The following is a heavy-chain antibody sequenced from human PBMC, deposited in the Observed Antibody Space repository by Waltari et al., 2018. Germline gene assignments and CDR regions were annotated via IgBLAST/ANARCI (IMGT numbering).Heavy chain of an antibody. D-gene: IGHD3-10*01. CDR1: GDTFTDNY. V-gene: IGHV1-69-2*01. J-gene: IGHJ3*01. CDR3: AAALGGGISASRPFHF. Sequence: EVQLLQSGAEVKKPGTPVKISCKVSGDTFTDNYIHWIQQAPGKGLQWMGLLDPEDGQAVYAEKFQGRVTMTADTSIHTAYMELTSLTSEDTAFYYCAAALGGGISASRPFHFWG. CDR2: LDPEDGQA.